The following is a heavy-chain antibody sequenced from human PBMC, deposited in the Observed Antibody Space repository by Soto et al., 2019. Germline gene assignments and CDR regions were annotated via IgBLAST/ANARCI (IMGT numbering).Heavy chain of an antibody. Sequence: GGSLRLSCAASGFTFSSYGMHWVRQAPGKGLEWVAVISYDGSNKYYADSVKGRFTISRDNSKNTLYLQMNSLRAEDTAVYYCAKAHYFDFWSGYTPEGYGMDVWGQGTTVTVS. D-gene: IGHD3-3*01. CDR1: GFTFSSYG. V-gene: IGHV3-30*18. CDR3: AKAHYFDFWSGYTPEGYGMDV. J-gene: IGHJ6*02. CDR2: ISYDGSNK.